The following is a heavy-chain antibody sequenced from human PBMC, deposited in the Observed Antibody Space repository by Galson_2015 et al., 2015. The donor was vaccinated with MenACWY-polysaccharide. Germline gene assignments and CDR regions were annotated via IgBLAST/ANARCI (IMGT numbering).Heavy chain of an antibody. J-gene: IGHJ4*02. V-gene: IGHV4-38-2*01. Sequence: ETLSLTCAVSDYSIRSGYFWGWIRQPPGKGLEWIASIFHSGTTYYNPSLKSRVTISVDTSKNQFSLKLSSVPAADTAVYYCARVEKYSGSFYILYWGQGTLVTVSS. CDR1: DYSIRSGYF. CDR3: ARVEKYSGSFYILY. CDR2: IFHSGTT. D-gene: IGHD1-26*01.